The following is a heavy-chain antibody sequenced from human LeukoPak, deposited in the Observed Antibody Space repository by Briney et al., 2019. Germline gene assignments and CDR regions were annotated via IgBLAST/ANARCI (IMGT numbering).Heavy chain of an antibody. CDR2: IYYSGNT. CDR1: GDSISSSNSY. Sequence: PSETLSLTCTVSGDSISSSNSYWGWIRQPPGKGLEWIGSIYYSGNTYYNASLKSRVTISVDTSKNQFSLKLSSVTAADTAVYYCARGRAWGYWGQGTLVTVSS. V-gene: IGHV4-39*07. D-gene: IGHD7-27*01. CDR3: ARGRAWGY. J-gene: IGHJ4*02.